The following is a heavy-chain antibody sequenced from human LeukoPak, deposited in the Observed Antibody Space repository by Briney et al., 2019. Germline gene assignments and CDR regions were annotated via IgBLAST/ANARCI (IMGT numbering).Heavy chain of an antibody. CDR3: AAPLTMITLNVFDI. CDR2: IVVGSGNT. J-gene: IGHJ3*02. Sequence: ASVKVSCKASGFTFTSSAMQWVRQARGQRLEWIGWIVVGSGNTNYAQKFQEGVTITRDMSTSTAYMELSSLRSEDTAVYYCAAPLTMITLNVFDIWGQGTMVTVSS. D-gene: IGHD3-22*01. CDR1: GFTFTSSA. V-gene: IGHV1-58*02.